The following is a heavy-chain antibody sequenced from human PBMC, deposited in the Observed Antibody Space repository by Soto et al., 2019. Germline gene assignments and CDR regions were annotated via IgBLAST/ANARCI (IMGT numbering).Heavy chain of an antibody. D-gene: IGHD1-7*01. Sequence: ASVKVSCKVSGYTLTELSMHWVRRAPGKGLEWMGGFDPEDGETIYAQKFQGRVTMTEDTSTDTAYMELSSLRSEDTAVYYCATGRVNIYNWNSRNINNWFDPWGQGTLVTVSS. CDR2: FDPEDGET. CDR1: GYTLTELS. V-gene: IGHV1-24*01. CDR3: ATGRVNIYNWNSRNINNWFDP. J-gene: IGHJ5*02.